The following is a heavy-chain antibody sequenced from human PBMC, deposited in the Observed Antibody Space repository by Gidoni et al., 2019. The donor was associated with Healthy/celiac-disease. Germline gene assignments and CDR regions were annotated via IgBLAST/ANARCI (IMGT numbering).Heavy chain of an antibody. D-gene: IGHD3-22*01. J-gene: IGHJ4*02. CDR1: GFPFSSYG. CDR3: ARGKDYYDSSGYYLDY. Sequence: QVQLVESGGGVVQPGRSLRLSCAASGFPFSSYGMHWVRQAPGKGLAWVAVIWYDGSNKYYADSVKGRFTISRDNSKNTLYLQMNSLRAEYTAVYYCARGKDYYDSSGYYLDYWGQGTLVTVSS. V-gene: IGHV3-33*01. CDR2: IWYDGSNK.